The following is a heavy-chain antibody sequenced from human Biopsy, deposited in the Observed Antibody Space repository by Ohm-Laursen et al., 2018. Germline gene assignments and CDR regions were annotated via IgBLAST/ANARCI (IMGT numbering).Heavy chain of an antibody. J-gene: IGHJ3*01. Sequence: GTLSLTCNVSGGSISSNYWSWIRQPPGKGLEWIGYINDNGNTNYNPSLKSRVTISVDTSMNQFSLKLKPVTAADTALYFCARHFYDNFGPTPFDAFDLWGQGTLVTVSA. V-gene: IGHV4-59*12. D-gene: IGHD3-22*01. CDR2: INDNGNT. CDR3: ARHFYDNFGPTPFDAFDL. CDR1: GGSISSNY.